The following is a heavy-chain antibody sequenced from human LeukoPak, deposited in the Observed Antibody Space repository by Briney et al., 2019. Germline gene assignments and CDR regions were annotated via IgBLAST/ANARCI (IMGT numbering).Heavy chain of an antibody. V-gene: IGHV3-30-3*01. CDR2: ISYDGSNK. D-gene: IGHD6-13*01. J-gene: IGHJ1*01. CDR3: ARDRIAAAGVWPD. CDR1: GFTFSSYA. Sequence: GGSLRLSCAASGFTFSSYAMHWVRQAPGKGLEWVAVISYDGSNKYYADSVKGRFTISRDNAKNSLYLQMNSLRAEDTAVYYCARDRIAAAGVWPDWGQGTLVTVSS.